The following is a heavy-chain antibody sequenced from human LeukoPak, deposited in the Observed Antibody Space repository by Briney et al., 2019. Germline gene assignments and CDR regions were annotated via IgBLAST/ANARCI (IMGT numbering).Heavy chain of an antibody. J-gene: IGHJ5*02. CDR3: AKPRPSYSSSWYDH. V-gene: IGHV3-23*01. CDR2: ISGSGGST. Sequence: PGGSLRLSCAASGFTFTSYAMGWVRQAPGKGLEWVSAISGSGGSTYYADSVKGRFTISRDNSKNTLYLQMNSLRAEDTAVYYCAKPRPSYSSSWYDHWGQGTLVTVSS. D-gene: IGHD6-13*01. CDR1: GFTFTSYA.